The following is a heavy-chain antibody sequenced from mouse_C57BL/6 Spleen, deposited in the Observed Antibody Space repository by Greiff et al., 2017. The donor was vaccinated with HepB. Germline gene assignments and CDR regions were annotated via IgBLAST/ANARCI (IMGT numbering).Heavy chain of an antibody. J-gene: IGHJ4*01. V-gene: IGHV1-64*01. CDR2: IHPNSGST. CDR1: GYTFTSYW. D-gene: IGHD1-1*01. CDR3: ARSRYYYGSSPYYAMDY. Sequence: QVQLQQPGAELVKPGASVKLSCKASGYTFTSYWMHWVKQRPGQGLEWIGMIHPNSGSTNYNEKFKSKATLTVDKSSSTAYMQLSSLASEDSAVYYCARSRYYYGSSPYYAMDYWGQGTSVTVAS.